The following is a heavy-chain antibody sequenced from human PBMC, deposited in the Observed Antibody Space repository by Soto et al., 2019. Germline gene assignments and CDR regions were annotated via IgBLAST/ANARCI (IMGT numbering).Heavy chain of an antibody. J-gene: IGHJ6*02. CDR2: ISYDGSNK. CDR1: GFTFSSYA. V-gene: IGHV3-30-3*01. Sequence: PGGSLRLSCAASGFTFSSYAMHWVRQAPGKGLEWVAVISYDGSNKYYADSVKGRFTISRDNSKNTLYLQMNSLRAEDTAVYYCARDFINRMLFGVVIRHHYYGTDVWGQGTTVTVSS. D-gene: IGHD3-3*01. CDR3: ARDFINRMLFGVVIRHHYYGTDV.